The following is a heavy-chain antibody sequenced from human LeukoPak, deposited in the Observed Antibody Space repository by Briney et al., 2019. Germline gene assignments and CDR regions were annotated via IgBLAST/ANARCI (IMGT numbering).Heavy chain of an antibody. D-gene: IGHD6-6*01. Sequence: ASVKVSCKASGYTFTSYSMHWVRQAPGQGLEWMGIIDPIGGRTTYVQKFQGRVTMTSDTSTSKVYMELSSLRSEDTAVYYCARDGHMTSALYYFDYWGQGTLVTVSS. CDR2: IDPIGGRT. CDR1: GYTFTSYS. V-gene: IGHV1-46*01. CDR3: ARDGHMTSALYYFDY. J-gene: IGHJ4*02.